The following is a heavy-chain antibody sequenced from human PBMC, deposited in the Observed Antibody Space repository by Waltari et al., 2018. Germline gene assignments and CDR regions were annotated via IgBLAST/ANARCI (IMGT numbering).Heavy chain of an antibody. V-gene: IGHV1-2*02. CDR1: GYTFTGYY. J-gene: IGHJ4*02. CDR3: ARDGGDYDFWSGPFDY. CDR2: INPNSGGT. Sequence: QVQLVQSGAEVKKPGASVKVSCKASGYTFTGYYMHWVRQAPGQGLEWMGWINPNSGGTNYATKFQGRVTMTRDTSISTAYMELSRLRSDDTAVYYCARDGGDYDFWSGPFDYWGQGTLVTVSS. D-gene: IGHD3-3*01.